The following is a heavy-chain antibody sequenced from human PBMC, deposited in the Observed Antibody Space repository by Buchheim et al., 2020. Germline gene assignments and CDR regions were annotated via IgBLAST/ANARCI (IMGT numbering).Heavy chain of an antibody. CDR2: IYTSGST. CDR1: GGSISSGSYY. Sequence: QVQLQESGPGLVKPSQTLSLTCTVSGGSISSGSYYWSWIRQPAGKGLEWIGRIYTSGSTNYNPSLKSRVPISVDTSKNPFSLKLSSVTAADTAVYYCARDQDDSSGYYLDYWGQGTL. J-gene: IGHJ4*02. D-gene: IGHD3-22*01. CDR3: ARDQDDSSGYYLDY. V-gene: IGHV4-61*02.